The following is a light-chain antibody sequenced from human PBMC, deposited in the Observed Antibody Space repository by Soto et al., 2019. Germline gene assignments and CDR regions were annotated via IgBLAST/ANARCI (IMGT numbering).Light chain of an antibody. CDR1: SSGVGGYNY. J-gene: IGLJ1*01. CDR3: CSYAGSYTFYV. Sequence: QSALTQPRSVSGSPGQSVTISCTGTSSGVGGYNYASWYQQHPGKAPKLMIYDVSKRPSGVPDRFSGSKSGNTASLTISGLQAEDEADYYCCSYAGSYTFYVFGTGTKVTVL. CDR2: DVS. V-gene: IGLV2-11*01.